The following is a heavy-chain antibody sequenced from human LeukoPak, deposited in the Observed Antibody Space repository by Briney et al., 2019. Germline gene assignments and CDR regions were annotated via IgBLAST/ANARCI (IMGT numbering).Heavy chain of an antibody. CDR3: ARESAAAGAD. Sequence: GGSLRLSCAASGFIVSSNYMSWVRQAPGKGLEWVSVIYSGGSTYSADSVKDRFTISRDNSKNTLYLQMNSLRAEDTAVYFCARESAAAGADWGQGTLVTVSS. J-gene: IGHJ4*02. V-gene: IGHV3-66*01. D-gene: IGHD6-13*01. CDR1: GFIVSSNY. CDR2: IYSGGST.